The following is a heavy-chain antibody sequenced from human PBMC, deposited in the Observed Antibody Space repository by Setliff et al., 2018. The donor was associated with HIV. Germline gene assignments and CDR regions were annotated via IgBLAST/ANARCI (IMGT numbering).Heavy chain of an antibody. CDR3: ARQKKVGTRHNALEI. J-gene: IGHJ3*02. CDR1: GASVTEDNW. Sequence: TLSLTCAVSGASVTEDNWWSWVRQAPGKGLEWIGEIHHSGGTNCNPSLKSRVIISLDKSENQLSLRLTSVTAADTALYYCARQKKVGTRHNALEIWGQGTKVTVSS. D-gene: IGHD1-7*01. V-gene: IGHV4-4*02. CDR2: IHHSGGT.